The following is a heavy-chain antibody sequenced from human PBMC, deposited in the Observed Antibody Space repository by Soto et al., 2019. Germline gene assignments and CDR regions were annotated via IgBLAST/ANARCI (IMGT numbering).Heavy chain of an antibody. Sequence: SETLSLTCALYGGSFSGYYWSWIRQPPGKGLEWIGEINHSGSANYNPSPKSRVTISVDTSKNQFSLKLSSVTAADTAVYYCARGSYDILTGYYDYWGQGTLVTVSS. CDR1: GGSFSGYY. D-gene: IGHD3-9*01. J-gene: IGHJ4*02. CDR2: INHSGSA. CDR3: ARGSYDILTGYYDY. V-gene: IGHV4-34*01.